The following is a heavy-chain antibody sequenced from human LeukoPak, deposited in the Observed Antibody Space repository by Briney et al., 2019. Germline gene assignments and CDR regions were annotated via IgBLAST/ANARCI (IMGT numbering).Heavy chain of an antibody. V-gene: IGHV4-59*08. CDR3: ATSIAVAGTINFDY. Sequence: PSETLSLTCTVSGGSFSSYYWSWIRQPPGKGLEWIGYIYYSGSTNYNPSLKSRVTISLPTSKNQFSLKLSSVTAADTAVYYCATSIAVAGTINFDYWGQGTLVTVSS. D-gene: IGHD6-19*01. CDR1: GGSFSSYY. CDR2: IYYSGST. J-gene: IGHJ4*02.